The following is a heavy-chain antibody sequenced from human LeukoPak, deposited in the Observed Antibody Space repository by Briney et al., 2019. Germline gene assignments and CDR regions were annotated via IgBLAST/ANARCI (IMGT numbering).Heavy chain of an antibody. CDR2: INANSGGT. CDR1: GYTFTDYY. J-gene: IGHJ4*02. Sequence: GASVKVSCPSSGYTFTDYYMHWVRQAPGHGLEWMGWINANSGGTNYAQKFQGRVKMTRDTSISTAYMERSRLRSDDTAVYYCARSGYSSGWYTFWGQGTLITVSS. V-gene: IGHV1-2*02. CDR3: ARSGYSSGWYTF. D-gene: IGHD6-19*01.